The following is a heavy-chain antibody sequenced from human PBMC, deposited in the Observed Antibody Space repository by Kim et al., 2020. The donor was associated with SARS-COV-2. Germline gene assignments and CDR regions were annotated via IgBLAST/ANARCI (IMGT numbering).Heavy chain of an antibody. D-gene: IGHD6-19*01. CDR3: SRSIAVAGLYYFDF. CDR1: GGSINSGAYY. Sequence: SETLSLTCSVSGGSINSGAYYWGWVRQPPGKGLEWLATSYHTGKTFYSASLKNRVSMSMDPSNNQLSLRLGPVTAADTAIYFCSRSIAVAGLYYFDFWR. V-gene: IGHV4-39*01. CDR2: SYHTGKT. J-gene: IGHJ4*01.